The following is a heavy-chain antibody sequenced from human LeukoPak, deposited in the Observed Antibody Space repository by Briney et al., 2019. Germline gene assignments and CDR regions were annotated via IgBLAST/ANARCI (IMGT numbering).Heavy chain of an antibody. CDR1: GFTFSSYG. J-gene: IGHJ4*02. CDR3: AKDRVGAILYFDY. CDR2: ISGSGGST. Sequence: GSLRLSCAASGFTFSSYGMSWVRQAPGKGLEWVSAISGSGGSTYYADSVKGRFTISRDNSKNTLYLQMNSLRAEDTAVYYCAKDRVGAILYFDYWGLGTLVTVSS. D-gene: IGHD1-26*01. V-gene: IGHV3-23*01.